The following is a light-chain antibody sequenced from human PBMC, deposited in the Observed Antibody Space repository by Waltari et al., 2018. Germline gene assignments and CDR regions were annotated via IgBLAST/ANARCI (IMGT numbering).Light chain of an antibody. CDR2: YKSDSDK. CDR3: MIWHSSAWV. J-gene: IGLJ3*02. V-gene: IGLV5-45*01. Sequence: QAALTQPASLSASPGASASLTCPLRPRLNVGHHRTSSPQQQPGSPPQYLPRYKSDSDKQQGSGVPSRFSGSKDASANAGILLISGLQSEDEADYYCMIWHSSAWVFGGGTKLTVL. CDR1: PRLNVGHHR.